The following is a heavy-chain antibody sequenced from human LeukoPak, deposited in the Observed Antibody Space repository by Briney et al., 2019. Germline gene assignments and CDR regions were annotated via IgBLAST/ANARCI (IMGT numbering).Heavy chain of an antibody. CDR1: GFTFSSYA. J-gene: IGHJ6*02. Sequence: PGGSLRLSCAASGFTFSSYAMSWVRQPPGKGLGWIGEINHGGSTNYNPSLKSRVTISVDTSKNQLSLKLSSVTAADTAVYYCARGPCTSTRCYGMDVWGQGTTVTVSS. V-gene: IGHV4-34*01. D-gene: IGHD2-2*01. CDR2: INHGGST. CDR3: ARGPCTSTRCYGMDV.